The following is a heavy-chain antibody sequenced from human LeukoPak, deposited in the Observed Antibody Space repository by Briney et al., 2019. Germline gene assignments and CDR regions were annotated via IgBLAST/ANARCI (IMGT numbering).Heavy chain of an antibody. CDR2: MNPNSGNT. Sequence: GASVKVSCKASGYTFTSYDINWVRQATGQGLEWMGWMNPNSGNTGYAQKFQGRVTMTMNTSISTAYMELSSLRSEDTAVYYCARGPMVRGPYYYYGMDVWGQGTTVTVSS. J-gene: IGHJ6*02. D-gene: IGHD3-10*01. V-gene: IGHV1-8*01. CDR3: ARGPMVRGPYYYYGMDV. CDR1: GYTFTSYD.